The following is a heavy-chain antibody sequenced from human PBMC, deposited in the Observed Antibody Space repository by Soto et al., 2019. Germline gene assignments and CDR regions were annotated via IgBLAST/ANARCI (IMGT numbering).Heavy chain of an antibody. CDR3: ARGYRGSYSPNYYYYGMDV. D-gene: IGHD1-26*01. Sequence: SVKVSCKASGGTFRSYAISWVRQAPGQGLEWMGAFITNIGKANNTQTFQGRVTITADKSTSTAYMELSSLRSEDTAVYYCARGYRGSYSPNYYYYGMDVWGQGTTVTVSS. V-gene: IGHV1-69*10. CDR2: FITNIGKA. CDR1: GGTFRSYA. J-gene: IGHJ6*02.